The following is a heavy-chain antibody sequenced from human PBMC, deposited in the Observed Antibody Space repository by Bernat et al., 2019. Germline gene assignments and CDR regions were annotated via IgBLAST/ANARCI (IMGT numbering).Heavy chain of an antibody. CDR1: GYTFTSLS. V-gene: IGHV1-24*01. Sequence: QVQLVQSGAEVKKPGASVKVSCKVSGYTFTSLSMHWVRQAPGQGLEWMGGFNPDNGKTNYAQKFQGRVTMTEDTSTDTAYMELSSLRSEDTAVYYCATLPQVIAARTILVDVWGQGTLVTVSS. D-gene: IGHD6-6*01. CDR2: FNPDNGKT. CDR3: ATLPQVIAARTILVDV. J-gene: IGHJ4*02.